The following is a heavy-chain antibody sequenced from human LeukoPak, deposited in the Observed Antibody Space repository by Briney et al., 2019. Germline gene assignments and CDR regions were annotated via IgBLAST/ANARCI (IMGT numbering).Heavy chain of an antibody. J-gene: IGHJ6*03. CDR3: VRGGDTVTTDYYYYYHMDV. CDR1: GFTFISYG. V-gene: IGHV3-30*02. D-gene: IGHD4-17*01. Sequence: GGSLRLSCAASGFTFISYGMHWVRQAPGKGLEWVTFIRYDGSNKYYADSVKGRFIISRDNSKNTLFLQMNSLRVEDTAVYYCVRGGDTVTTDYYYYYHMDVWGKGTTVTVSS. CDR2: IRYDGSNK.